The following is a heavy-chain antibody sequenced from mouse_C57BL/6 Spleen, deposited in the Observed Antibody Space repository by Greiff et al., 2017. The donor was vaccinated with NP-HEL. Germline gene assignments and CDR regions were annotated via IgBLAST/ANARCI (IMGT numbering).Heavy chain of an antibody. V-gene: IGHV1-82*01. J-gene: IGHJ3*01. D-gene: IGHD1-1*01. Sequence: VQLQQSGPELVKPGASVKISCKASGYAFSSSWMNWVKQRPGKGLEWIGRIYPGDGDTNYNGKFKGKATLTADKSSSTAYMQLSSLTSEDSAVYFCARNGDYGSSYGTYWGQGTLVTVSA. CDR2: IYPGDGDT. CDR3: ARNGDYGSSYGTY. CDR1: GYAFSSSW.